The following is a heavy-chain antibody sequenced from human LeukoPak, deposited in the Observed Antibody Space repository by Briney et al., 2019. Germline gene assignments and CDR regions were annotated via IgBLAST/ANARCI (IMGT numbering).Heavy chain of an antibody. CDR2: ISGSGGST. CDR1: GLSFRSYA. CDR3: AKLRSHNYYDSSGS. V-gene: IGHV3-23*01. D-gene: IGHD3-22*01. J-gene: IGHJ4*02. Sequence: PGGSLRLSCAASGLSFRSYAMSWVRQAPGKGLEWVSAISGSGGSTYYADSVKGRFTISRDNSKNTLYLQMNSLRAEDTAVYYCAKLRSHNYYDSSGSWGLGTQVTVPS.